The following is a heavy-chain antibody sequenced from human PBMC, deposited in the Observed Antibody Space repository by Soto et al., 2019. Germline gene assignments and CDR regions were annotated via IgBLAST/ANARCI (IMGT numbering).Heavy chain of an antibody. CDR2: ISSSSSYI. CDR3: ASRGGYQLPRRYFDY. Sequence: GGSLRLSCAASGFTFSIYSMNWFRQAPGKGLEWVSSISSSSSYIYYADSVKGRFTISRDNAKNSLYLQMNSLRAEDTAVYYCASRGGYQLPRRYFDYWGQGTLVTVSS. CDR1: GFTFSIYS. J-gene: IGHJ4*02. D-gene: IGHD2-2*01. V-gene: IGHV3-21*01.